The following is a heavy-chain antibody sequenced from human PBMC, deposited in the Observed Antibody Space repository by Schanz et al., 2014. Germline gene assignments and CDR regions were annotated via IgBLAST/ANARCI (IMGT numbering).Heavy chain of an antibody. D-gene: IGHD2-15*01. J-gene: IGHJ5*01. CDR3: SKDKQGSRSDDS. CDR2: ITTGGNT. Sequence: EVQLVESGGGLVQPGGSLRLSCAASGFTFSTYWMHWVRQAPGKGLVWVSSITTGGNTYYRDSVKGRFIVSRDNSKNTLYLEMNRLRVDDTAVYYCSKDKQGSRSDDSWGQGTLVTVSS. CDR1: GFTFSTYW. V-gene: IGHV3-74*01.